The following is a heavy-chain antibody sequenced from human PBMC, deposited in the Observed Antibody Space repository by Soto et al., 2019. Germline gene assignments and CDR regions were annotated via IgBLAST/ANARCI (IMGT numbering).Heavy chain of an antibody. CDR3: ARGALRYLAWSRMDV. CDR2: IYYSGST. CDR1: GGSISSYY. Sequence: SETLSLTCTVSGGSISSYYWSWIRQPPGKGLEWIGYIYYSGSTNYNPSLKSRVTISVDTSKNQFSLKLSSVTAADTAVYYCARGALRYLAWSRMDVWGQGTTVTVSS. J-gene: IGHJ6*02. V-gene: IGHV4-59*01. D-gene: IGHD3-16*01.